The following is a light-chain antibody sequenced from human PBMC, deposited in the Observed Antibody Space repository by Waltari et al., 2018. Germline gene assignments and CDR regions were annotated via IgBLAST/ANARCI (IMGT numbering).Light chain of an antibody. Sequence: QLVLTQSPSASASLGASVKLTCTLSSGHSSNIIAWLQQQPGKGPRYLMKVNSDGSHRKGDAIPDRLSGSISGAERYLTISSLQSEDEADYYCETGGHGTCVFGGGTKLTVL. V-gene: IGLV4-69*01. CDR2: VNSDGSH. CDR1: SGHSSNI. CDR3: ETGGHGTCV. J-gene: IGLJ3*02.